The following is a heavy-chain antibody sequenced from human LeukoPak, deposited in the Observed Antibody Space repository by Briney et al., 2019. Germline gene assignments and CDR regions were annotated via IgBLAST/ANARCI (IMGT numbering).Heavy chain of an antibody. J-gene: IGHJ2*01. Sequence: PGGSLRLSCAASGFTFSSYAISWVRQAPGQGLEWMGGIIPIFGTANYAQKFQGRVTITADESTSTAYMELSSLRSEDTAVYYCARSGLRWSDWYFDLWGRGTLVTVSS. CDR3: ARSGLRWSDWYFDL. D-gene: IGHD4-23*01. CDR2: IIPIFGTA. V-gene: IGHV1-69*01. CDR1: GFTFSSYA.